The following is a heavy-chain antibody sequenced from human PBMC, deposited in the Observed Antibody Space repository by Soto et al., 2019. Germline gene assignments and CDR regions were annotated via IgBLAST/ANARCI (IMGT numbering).Heavy chain of an antibody. J-gene: IGHJ6*02. V-gene: IGHV1-2*04. CDR1: GYTFTGYY. D-gene: IGHD3-10*01. CDR3: ARGLGYYYGSGSTFFYYYYGMDV. Sequence: ASVKVSCKASGYTFTGYYMHWVRQAPGQGLEWMGWINPNSGGTNYAQKFQGWVTMTRDTSISTAYMELSRLRSDDTAVYYCARGLGYYYGSGSTFFYYYYGMDVWGQGTTVTVSS. CDR2: INPNSGGT.